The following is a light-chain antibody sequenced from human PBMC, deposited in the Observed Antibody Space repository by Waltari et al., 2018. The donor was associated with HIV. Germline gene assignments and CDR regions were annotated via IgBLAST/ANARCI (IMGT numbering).Light chain of an antibody. CDR2: SNN. CDR1: SSTIGSTS. CDR3: AAWDDNLNGPV. V-gene: IGLV1-44*01. Sequence: QSVLTQPPSASGTPWQRVTISCSGNSSTIGSTSVQWYQLHPGTAPKLLIYSNNQRPSGIPDRFSGSKSGTSASLAISGLQSEDEADYYCAAWDDNLNGPVFGGGTKLTVL. J-gene: IGLJ3*02.